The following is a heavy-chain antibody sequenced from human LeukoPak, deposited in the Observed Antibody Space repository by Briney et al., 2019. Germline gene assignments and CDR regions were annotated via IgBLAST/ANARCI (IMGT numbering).Heavy chain of an antibody. J-gene: IGHJ4*02. V-gene: IGHV3-33*06. CDR3: AKTRPLDSSSWSHGDY. CDR1: GFTFSSYG. CDR2: IWYDGSNK. D-gene: IGHD6-13*01. Sequence: GGSLRLSCAASGFTFSSYGMHWVRQAPGKGLEWVAVIWYDGSNKYYADSVKGRFTISRDNSKNTLYLQMNSLRAEDTAVYYCAKTRPLDSSSWSHGDYWGQETLVTVSS.